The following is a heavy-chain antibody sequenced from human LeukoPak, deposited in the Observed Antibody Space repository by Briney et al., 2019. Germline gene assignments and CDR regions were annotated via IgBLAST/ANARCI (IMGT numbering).Heavy chain of an antibody. V-gene: IGHV1-69*01. Sequence: SVKVSCKASGGTFSSYAISWARQAPGQGLEWMGGIIPIFGTANYAQKFQGRVTITADESTSTAYMELSSLRSEDTAVYYCARGPTTVTMVDYWGQGTLVTVSS. J-gene: IGHJ4*02. D-gene: IGHD4-11*01. CDR2: IIPIFGTA. CDR3: ARGPTTVTMVDY. CDR1: GGTFSSYA.